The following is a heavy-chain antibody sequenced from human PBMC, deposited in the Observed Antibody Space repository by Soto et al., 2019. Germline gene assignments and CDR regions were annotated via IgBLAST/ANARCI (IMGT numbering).Heavy chain of an antibody. CDR3: ARVAEESSRGSGSYYNDY. D-gene: IGHD3-10*01. J-gene: IGHJ4*02. CDR2: ISSNGGST. V-gene: IGHV3-64*01. Sequence: PGGSLRLSCAASGFTFSSYAMHWVRQAPGKGLEYVSAISSNGGSTYYANSVKGRFTISRDNSKNTLYLQMGSLRAEDMAVYYCARVAEESSRGSGSYYNDYWGQGTLVTVSS. CDR1: GFTFSSYA.